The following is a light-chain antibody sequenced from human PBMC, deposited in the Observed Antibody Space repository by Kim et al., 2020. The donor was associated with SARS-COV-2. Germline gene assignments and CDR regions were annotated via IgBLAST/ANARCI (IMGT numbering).Light chain of an antibody. CDR1: QSISSW. J-gene: IGKJ1*01. V-gene: IGKV1-5*03. CDR3: QQYNSYWT. CDR2: KAS. Sequence: SASVRDRVTITCRARQSISSWLAVYQQKPGKAPKLLIYKASILESGVTSRFSDSGSGTEFTLTISSLQPDDCATYYCQQYNSYWTFGQGTKVDIK.